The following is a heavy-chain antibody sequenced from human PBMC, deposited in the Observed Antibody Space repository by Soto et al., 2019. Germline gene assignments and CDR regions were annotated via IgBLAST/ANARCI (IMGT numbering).Heavy chain of an antibody. Sequence: SETLSLTCTVSGGSISSSSYYWGWIRQPPGKGLEWIGSIYYSGSTYYNPSLKSRVTISVDTSKNQFSLKLSSVTAADTAVYYCARLHITIFGVVKSQSGSDYYGMDVWGQGTTVTVSS. CDR2: IYYSGST. D-gene: IGHD3-3*01. J-gene: IGHJ6*02. CDR3: ARLHITIFGVVKSQSGSDYYGMDV. V-gene: IGHV4-39*01. CDR1: GGSISSSSYY.